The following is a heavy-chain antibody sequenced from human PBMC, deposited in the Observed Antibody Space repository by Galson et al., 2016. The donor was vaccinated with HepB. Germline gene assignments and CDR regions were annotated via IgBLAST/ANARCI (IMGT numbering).Heavy chain of an antibody. CDR1: GYSFTSYW. CDR2: ICPGDSDT. J-gene: IGHJ4*02. CDR3: ARRRDTASSARYFDY. Sequence: SGAEVKKPGESLEISCKGSGYSFTSYWIAWVRQMPGKGLEWMGIICPGDSDTRYSPSFQGQVTISVDKSISTAYLQWSSLKASDTAMYFCARRRDTASSARYFDYWAQGTLVTVSS. D-gene: IGHD1-26*01. V-gene: IGHV5-51*01.